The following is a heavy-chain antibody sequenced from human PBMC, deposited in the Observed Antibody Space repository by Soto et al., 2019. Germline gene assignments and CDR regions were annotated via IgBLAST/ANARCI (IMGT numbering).Heavy chain of an antibody. D-gene: IGHD2-15*01. CDR1: GGPISSSNW. CDR3: ATDPEGYCSGGNCGNAFDI. CDR2: IYHSGST. V-gene: IGHV4-4*02. Sequence: QVQLQESGPGLVKPSGTLSLTCAVSGGPISSSNWWSWVRQPPGKGLEWIGEIYHSGSTNYNPSLKSRVTISVDKSKNQCSQKLSSVTAADAAVYYCATDPEGYCSGGNCGNAFDIWGQGTMVTVSS. J-gene: IGHJ3*02.